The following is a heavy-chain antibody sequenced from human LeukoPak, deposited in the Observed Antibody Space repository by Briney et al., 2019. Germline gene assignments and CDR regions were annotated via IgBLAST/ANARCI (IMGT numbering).Heavy chain of an antibody. CDR3: ARDEVRLGESNDAFDI. V-gene: IGHV3-30-3*01. CDR2: ISYDGSNK. D-gene: IGHD3-16*01. CDR1: GFTFSSYA. J-gene: IGHJ3*02. Sequence: PGGSLRLSCAASGFTFSSYAMHWVRQAPGKGLEWVAVISYDGSNKYYADSVKGRFTISRDNSKNTLYLQMNSLRAEDTAVYYCARDEVRLGESNDAFDIWGQGTMVTVSS.